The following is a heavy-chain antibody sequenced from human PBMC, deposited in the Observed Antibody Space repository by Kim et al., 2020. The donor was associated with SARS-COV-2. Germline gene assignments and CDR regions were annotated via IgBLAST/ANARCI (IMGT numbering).Heavy chain of an antibody. V-gene: IGHV3-33*01. CDR1: GFTFSSYG. Sequence: GGSLRLSCAASGFTFSSYGMHWVRQAPGKGLEWVAVIWYDGSNKYYADSVKGRFTISRDNSKNTLYLQMNSLRAEDTAVYYCARDRHSSGYYYGGLVYWGQGTLVTVSS. J-gene: IGHJ4*02. CDR3: ARDRHSSGYYYGGLVY. D-gene: IGHD3-22*01. CDR2: IWYDGSNK.